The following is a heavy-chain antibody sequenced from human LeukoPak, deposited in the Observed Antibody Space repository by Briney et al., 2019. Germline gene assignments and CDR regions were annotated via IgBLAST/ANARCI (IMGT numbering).Heavy chain of an antibody. CDR2: ISDSGST. CDR1: GGSISSYY. V-gene: IGHV4-59*01. CDR3: ARAEGVGRAAKWSWFDP. D-gene: IGHD2-15*01. Sequence: SETLSLTCTVSGGSISSYYWSWIRQPPGKGREGIGYISDSGSTNYNPSLRSRVTISVATSKNQFSLKLSSVTTADTAVYYCARAEGVGRAAKWSWFDPWGQGTLVIVSS. J-gene: IGHJ5*02.